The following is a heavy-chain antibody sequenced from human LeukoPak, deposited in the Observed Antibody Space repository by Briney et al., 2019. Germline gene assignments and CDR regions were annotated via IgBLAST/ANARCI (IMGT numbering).Heavy chain of an antibody. D-gene: IGHD2-2*02. CDR3: ARGTPTYCSSTSCYTHFQH. CDR2: ISSSSSYI. V-gene: IGHV3-21*01. Sequence: GGSLRLSCAASGFTFSSYSMNWVRQAPGKRLEWVSSISSSSSYIYYADSVKGRFTISRDNAKNSLYLQMNSLRAEDTAVYYFARGTPTYCSSTSCYTHFQHWGQGTLVTVSS. CDR1: GFTFSSYS. J-gene: IGHJ1*01.